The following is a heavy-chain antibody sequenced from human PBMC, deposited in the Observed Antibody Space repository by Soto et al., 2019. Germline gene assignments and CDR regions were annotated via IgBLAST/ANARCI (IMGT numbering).Heavy chain of an antibody. V-gene: IGHV1-18*04. Sequence: ASVKVSCKASGYTFTSYYMHWVRQAPGQGLEWMGWISAKNGNTNYAQKFQGRVTMTTDTSTSTAYMELRSLRSNDTAIYYCAMVDVYVTPSPQDVWGQGTTVTVSS. CDR1: GYTFTSYY. D-gene: IGHD3-16*01. CDR3: AMVDVYVTPSPQDV. CDR2: ISAKNGNT. J-gene: IGHJ6*02.